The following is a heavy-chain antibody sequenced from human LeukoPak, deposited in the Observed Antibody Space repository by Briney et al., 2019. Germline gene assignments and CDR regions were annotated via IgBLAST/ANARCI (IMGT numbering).Heavy chain of an antibody. CDR2: IYYSGST. D-gene: IGHD3-10*01. Sequence: PSETLSLTCTVSGGSISSSSYYWSWIRQPPGKGLEWIGYIYYSGSTNYNPSLKSRVTISVETSKNQFSLKLSSVTAADTAVYYCARGGLLWFGELLENWFDPWGQGTLVTVSS. CDR3: ARGGLLWFGELLENWFDP. J-gene: IGHJ5*02. CDR1: GGSISSSSYY. V-gene: IGHV4-61*01.